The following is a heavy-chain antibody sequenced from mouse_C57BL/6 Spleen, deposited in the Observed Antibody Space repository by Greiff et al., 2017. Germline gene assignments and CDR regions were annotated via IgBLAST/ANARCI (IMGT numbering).Heavy chain of an antibody. J-gene: IGHJ1*03. Sequence: EVQLQQSGPELVKPGASVKISCKASGYTFTDYYMNWVKQSHGKSLEWIGDINPNNGGTSYNQKFKGKATLTVDKSSSTAYMELRSLTSEDSAVYYCARGYYGGYFDVWGTGTTVTVSS. D-gene: IGHD2-1*01. V-gene: IGHV1-26*01. CDR2: INPNNGGT. CDR3: ARGYYGGYFDV. CDR1: GYTFTDYY.